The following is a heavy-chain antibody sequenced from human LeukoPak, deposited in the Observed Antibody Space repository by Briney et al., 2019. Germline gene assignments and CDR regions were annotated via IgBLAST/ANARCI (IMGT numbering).Heavy chain of an antibody. CDR1: GFTFDDYA. CDR3: ARDSSLGSFDY. CDR2: INWNSDSI. Sequence: GGSLRLSCAVSGFTFDDYAMHWVRQVPGKGLEWVSGINWNSDSIGYAVRGRFTISRDNAKNSLYLQMNSLRAEDTAVYYCARDSSLGSFDYWGQGTLVTVSS. V-gene: IGHV3-9*01. J-gene: IGHJ4*02. D-gene: IGHD3-16*01.